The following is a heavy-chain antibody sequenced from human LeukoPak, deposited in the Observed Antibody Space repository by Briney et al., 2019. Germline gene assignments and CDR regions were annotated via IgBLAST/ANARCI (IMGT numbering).Heavy chain of an antibody. CDR3: ARGPEDVLLWFGESHFDY. V-gene: IGHV4-59*01. CDR2: IYYSGST. J-gene: IGHJ4*02. D-gene: IGHD3-10*01. Sequence: PSETLSLTCTVSGGSISSYYWSWIRQPPGKGLEWIGYIYYSGSTNYNPSLKSRVTISVDTSKNQFSLKLSSVTAADTAVYYCARGPEDVLLWFGESHFDYWGQGTLVTVPS. CDR1: GGSISSYY.